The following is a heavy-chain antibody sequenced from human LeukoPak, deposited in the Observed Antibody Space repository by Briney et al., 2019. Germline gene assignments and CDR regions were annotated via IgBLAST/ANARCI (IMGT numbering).Heavy chain of an antibody. J-gene: IGHJ4*02. Sequence: GGSLRLSCAASGFTFSKAWMNWVRRAPGKGLEWVGRIKSIPDGGTTDYAAPVKGRFTISRDDSKNTLYLQMNSLKIEDTSVYYCNTDEGDYGDYYRLWGQGTLVTVSS. V-gene: IGHV3-15*01. CDR1: GFTFSKAW. CDR2: IKSIPDGGTT. D-gene: IGHD4-17*01. CDR3: NTDEGDYGDYYRL.